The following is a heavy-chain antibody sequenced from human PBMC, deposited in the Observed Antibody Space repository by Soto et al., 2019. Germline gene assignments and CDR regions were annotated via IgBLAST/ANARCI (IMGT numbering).Heavy chain of an antibody. V-gene: IGHV4-34*01. Sequence: SETLSLTCAVYGGSFSGYYWSWIRQPPGKGLEWIGEINHSGSTNYNPSLKSRVTISVDTSKNQFSLKLSSVTAADTAVYYCARSPRAVAGLVFDYWGQGTLVTVSS. CDR3: ARSPRAVAGLVFDY. CDR2: INHSGST. J-gene: IGHJ4*02. CDR1: GGSFSGYY. D-gene: IGHD6-19*01.